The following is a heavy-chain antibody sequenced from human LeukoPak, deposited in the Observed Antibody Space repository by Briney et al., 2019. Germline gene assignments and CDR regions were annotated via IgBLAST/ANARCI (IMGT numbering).Heavy chain of an antibody. CDR1: GYSFTSYW. CDR3: ARIGYYYDSSGSLGSDY. CDR2: IDPSDSYT. Sequence: GESLKISCKGSGYSFTSYWISWVRQMPGKGLEWMGRIDPSDSYTNYSPSFQGHVTISADKSISTAYLQWSSLKASDTAMYYCARIGYYYDSSGSLGSDYWGQGNLVTVSS. J-gene: IGHJ4*02. D-gene: IGHD3-22*01. V-gene: IGHV5-10-1*01.